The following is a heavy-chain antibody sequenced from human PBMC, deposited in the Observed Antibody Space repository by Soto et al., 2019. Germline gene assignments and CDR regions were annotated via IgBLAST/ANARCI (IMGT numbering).Heavy chain of an antibody. CDR2: IIPIFGTA. D-gene: IGHD5-12*01. Sequence: SVKVSCKASGGTFSSYAISWVRQAPGQGLEWMGGIIPIFGTANYAQKFQGRVTITADESTSTAYMELSSLRSEDTAVYYCASPASHSGWLQYTDAFDIWGQGTMVTV. J-gene: IGHJ3*02. CDR3: ASPASHSGWLQYTDAFDI. V-gene: IGHV1-69*13. CDR1: GGTFSSYA.